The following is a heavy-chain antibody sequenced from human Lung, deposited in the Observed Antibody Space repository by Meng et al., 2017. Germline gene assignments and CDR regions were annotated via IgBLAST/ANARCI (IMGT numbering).Heavy chain of an antibody. J-gene: IGHJ4*02. CDR3: ATEYCGSTSCYVDF. CDR1: GGTFTTYT. CDR2: IIPVLGIA. V-gene: IGHV1-69*10. D-gene: IGHD2-2*01. Sequence: QVQLVQSGAEVKKPGSSVKVSCTASGGTFTTYTFNWVRQAPGHGLDWMGQIIPVLGIANYAQKFQGRVTITADKSTSTAYMELSSLTHDDTAIYFCATEYCGSTSCYVDFWGQGTLVTVSS.